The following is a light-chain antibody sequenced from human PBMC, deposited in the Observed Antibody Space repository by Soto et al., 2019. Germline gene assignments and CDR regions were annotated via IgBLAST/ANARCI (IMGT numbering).Light chain of an antibody. Sequence: QSALTQPRSVSGSPGQSVTISCTGTSSDVGGYNYVSWYQQHPGKAPKLMIYDVSKRPSGVTDRFSGSKSGNTASLTISGLQAEDEADYYCCSYAGSNTYVFGTGTKLTVL. CDR3: CSYAGSNTYV. V-gene: IGLV2-11*01. CDR1: SSDVGGYNY. J-gene: IGLJ1*01. CDR2: DVS.